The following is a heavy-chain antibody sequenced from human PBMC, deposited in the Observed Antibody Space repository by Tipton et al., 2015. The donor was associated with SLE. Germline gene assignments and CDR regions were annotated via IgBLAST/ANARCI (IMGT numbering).Heavy chain of an antibody. CDR3: AKDPGMYGTNDGWFDP. CDR2: MNSDGSST. D-gene: IGHD1-1*01. Sequence: SLRLSCAASGFTLSSNWMHWVRQAPGKGLVWVSRMNSDGSSTSYADSAKGRFTISRDNAKNTLYLQMNSLRAEDPALYYCAKDPGMYGTNDGWFDPWGQGTLVTVSS. J-gene: IGHJ5*02. V-gene: IGHV3-74*01. CDR1: GFTLSSNW.